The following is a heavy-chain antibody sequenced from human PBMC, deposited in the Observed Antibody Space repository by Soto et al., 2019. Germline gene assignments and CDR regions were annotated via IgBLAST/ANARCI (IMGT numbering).Heavy chain of an antibody. Sequence: SLKVSCKASGYTFTSYDINWVRQATGQGLEWMGWMNPNSGNTGYAQKFQGRVTMTRNTSISTAYMELSSLRSEDTAVYYCARGQRRYSRSWSPFSYWGQGTRVPVSS. CDR1: GYTFTSYD. CDR2: MNPNSGNT. J-gene: IGHJ4*02. V-gene: IGHV1-8*01. CDR3: ARGQRRYSRSWSPFSY. D-gene: IGHD6-13*01.